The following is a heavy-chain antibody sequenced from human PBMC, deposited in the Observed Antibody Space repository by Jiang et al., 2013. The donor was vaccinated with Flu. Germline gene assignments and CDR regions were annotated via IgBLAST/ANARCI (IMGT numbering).Heavy chain of an antibody. D-gene: IGHD2-2*01. CDR3: AREVVVPAAPPSNYYYYMDV. J-gene: IGHJ6*03. Sequence: KPGGSLRLSCAASGFTFSDYYMSWIRQAPGKGLEWVSYISSSGSTIYYADSVKGRFTISRDNAKNSLYLQMNSLRAEDTAVYYCAREVVVPAAPPSNYYYYMDVWGKGTTVTVSS. CDR2: ISSSGSTI. CDR1: GFTFSDYY. V-gene: IGHV3-11*01.